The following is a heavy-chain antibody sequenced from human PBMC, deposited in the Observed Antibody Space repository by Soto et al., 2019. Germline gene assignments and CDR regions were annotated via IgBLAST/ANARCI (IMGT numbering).Heavy chain of an antibody. CDR3: ARSRDRFDY. CDR1: GYTFTIYY. CDR2: INPSGGST. Sequence: QVQLVQSGAEVKKPGASVNVSCKASGYTFTIYYMHWVRQAPGQGLEWMGIINPSGGSTSYAQMFQGRVTMTRDTSKSTVYMVLSRLRSEDTAIYYCARSRDRFDYWGQGTLVTVSS. V-gene: IGHV1-46*01. J-gene: IGHJ4*02.